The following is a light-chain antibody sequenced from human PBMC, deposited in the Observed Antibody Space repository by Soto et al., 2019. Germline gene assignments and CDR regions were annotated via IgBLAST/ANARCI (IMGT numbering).Light chain of an antibody. CDR3: CSYAGSFTLV. V-gene: IGLV2-11*01. Sequence: QSALTQPRSVSGSPGQSVTISCTGTSSDVGGYNYVSWYQQHPGKAPKLMIYDVSERPSGVPDRFSASKSGNTASLTISGLQAEDEADYYCCSYAGSFTLVFGGGTKLTVL. CDR2: DVS. CDR1: SSDVGGYNY. J-gene: IGLJ2*01.